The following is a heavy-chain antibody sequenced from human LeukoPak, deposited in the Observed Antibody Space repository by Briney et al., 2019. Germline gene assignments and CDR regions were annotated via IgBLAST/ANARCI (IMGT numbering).Heavy chain of an antibody. CDR1: GYTFTGYY. D-gene: IGHD6-13*01. CDR2: INPNSGGT. V-gene: IGHV1-2*02. CDR3: AANRPDSSSWFDAFDI. J-gene: IGHJ3*02. Sequence: ASVKVSCKASGYTFTGYYMHWVRQAPGQGLEWMGWINPNSGGTNYAQKFQGRVTMTRDMSTSTAYMELSSLRSEDTAVYYCAANRPDSSSWFDAFDIWGQGTMVTVSS.